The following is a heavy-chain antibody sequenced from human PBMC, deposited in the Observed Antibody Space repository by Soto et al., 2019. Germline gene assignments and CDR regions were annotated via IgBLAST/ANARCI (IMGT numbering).Heavy chain of an antibody. J-gene: IGHJ6*02. D-gene: IGHD1-1*01. V-gene: IGHV3-48*03. CDR1: GFTFRNYE. Sequence: GGSLRLSCAASGFTFRNYEMNWVRKAPGKGLEWVSYISSSGITTYYADFAAGRFTISRDNAKESLYLHLNSLRVEDTAVYYCARYGTRADWWGLGTTVTVSS. CDR2: ISSSGITT. CDR3: ARYGTRADW.